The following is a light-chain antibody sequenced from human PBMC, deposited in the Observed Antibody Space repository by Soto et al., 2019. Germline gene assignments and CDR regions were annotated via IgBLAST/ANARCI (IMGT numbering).Light chain of an antibody. CDR1: QTVGSSF. CDR3: QHYVNEGT. Sequence: ENVLTQSPATLSLSPGERATLSCRASQTVGSSFLAWYQQKRGQAPRLLIYGASNRATGIPDRFSGSGSGADFTLTISRLEPEDFAIYYCQHYVNEGTFGPGTQVDLK. J-gene: IGKJ3*01. V-gene: IGKV3-20*01. CDR2: GAS.